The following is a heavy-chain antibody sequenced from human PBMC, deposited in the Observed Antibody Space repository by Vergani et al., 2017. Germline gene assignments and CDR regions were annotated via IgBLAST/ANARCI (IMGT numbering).Heavy chain of an antibody. CDR2: ISSSGSTI. J-gene: IGHJ6*03. CDR3: ARDDRGTTGTYYYYYYMDV. CDR1: GFTFSNAW. Sequence: VQLVESGGGLVKPGGSLRLSCAASGFTFSNAWMSWIRQAPGKGLEWVSYISSSGSTIYYADSVKGRFTISRDNAKNSLYLQMNSLRAEDTAVYYCARDDRGTTGTYYYYYYMDVWGKGTTVTVSS. D-gene: IGHD4-17*01. V-gene: IGHV3-11*01.